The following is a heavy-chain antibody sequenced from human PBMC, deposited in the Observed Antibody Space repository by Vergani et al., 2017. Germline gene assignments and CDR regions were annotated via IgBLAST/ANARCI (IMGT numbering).Heavy chain of an antibody. Sequence: QVQLVESGGSVVQPGRSLRISCAASGFTFSNYGLHWVRQAPGQGLEWVAVISHDGNKKYYVDSVKGRFTISRDNSKNTLYLYMNSLRADDTAVYYCAKDPRLKEDYYYYYMDVWGKGTTVTVSS. V-gene: IGHV3-30*18. CDR2: ISHDGNKK. CDR1: GFTFSNYG. CDR3: AKDPRLKEDYYYYYMDV. J-gene: IGHJ6*03.